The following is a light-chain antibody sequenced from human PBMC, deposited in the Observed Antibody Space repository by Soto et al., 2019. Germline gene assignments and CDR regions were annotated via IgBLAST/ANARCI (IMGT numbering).Light chain of an antibody. CDR1: SSDVGSYNL. CDR3: CSYAGSSTLYV. CDR2: EGS. V-gene: IGLV2-23*01. J-gene: IGLJ1*01. Sequence: LTQPASVSGSPGQSITISCTGTSSDVGSYNLVSWYQQHPGKAPKLMIYEGSKRPSGVSNRFSGSKSGNTASLTISGLQAEDEADYYCCSYAGSSTLYVFGTGTKVTVL.